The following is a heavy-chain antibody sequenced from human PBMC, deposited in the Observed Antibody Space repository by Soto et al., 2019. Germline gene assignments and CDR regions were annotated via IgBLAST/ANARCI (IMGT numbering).Heavy chain of an antibody. Sequence: GGSLRLSCAASGFTFSSCAMSWVRQAPGKGLEWVSSITAGGGSTFHADSVKGRFTISRDNSKNTLYLQMNSLRAEDTALYYCAKDEGTSWDYHFDSSGQGTLVTVSS. D-gene: IGHD6-13*01. J-gene: IGHJ4*02. V-gene: IGHV3-23*01. CDR2: ITAGGGST. CDR1: GFTFSSCA. CDR3: AKDEGTSWDYHFDS.